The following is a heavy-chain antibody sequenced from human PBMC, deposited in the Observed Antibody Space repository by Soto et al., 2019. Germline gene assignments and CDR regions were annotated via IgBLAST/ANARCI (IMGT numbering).Heavy chain of an antibody. V-gene: IGHV1-69*13. Sequence: SVKVSCKASGGTFSSYAISWVRQAPGQGLEWMGGIIPIFGTANYAQKFQGRVTITADESTSTAYMELSSLRSEDTAVYYCASIRSHSGSYYRTQKGEYFQHWGQGTLVTVSS. CDR2: IIPIFGTA. D-gene: IGHD1-26*01. J-gene: IGHJ1*01. CDR1: GGTFSSYA. CDR3: ASIRSHSGSYYRTQKGEYFQH.